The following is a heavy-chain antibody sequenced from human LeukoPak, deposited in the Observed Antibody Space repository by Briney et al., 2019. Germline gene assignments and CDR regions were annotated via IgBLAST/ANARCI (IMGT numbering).Heavy chain of an antibody. V-gene: IGHV4-30-4*01. CDR1: GASIRSGDYY. D-gene: IGHD2-15*01. J-gene: IGHJ3*02. CDR2: IYDSGST. CDR3: ARDCSGGSCYGTFDI. Sequence: PSETLSLTCTVSGASIRSGDYYWSWIRQPPGKGLEWIGYIYDSGSTYYNPSLKSRITISVDTSENRFSLKLSSVTATDTAVYYCARDCSGGSCYGTFDIWGQGTMVTVSS.